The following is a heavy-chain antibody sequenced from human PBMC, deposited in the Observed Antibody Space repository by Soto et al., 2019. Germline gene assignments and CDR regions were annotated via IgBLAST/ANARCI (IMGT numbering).Heavy chain of an antibody. V-gene: IGHV4-34*01. Sequence: PSETLSLTCAVYGGSFSDYYWTWIRQPPGTGLEWIGEINHSGSTNYNPSLKSRVTISVDTSKNQFSLKLTSVTAADTAVYYCARDKITGLFDPWGQGTLVTVSS. CDR2: INHSGST. J-gene: IGHJ5*02. D-gene: IGHD2-8*02. CDR1: GGSFSDYY. CDR3: ARDKITGLFDP.